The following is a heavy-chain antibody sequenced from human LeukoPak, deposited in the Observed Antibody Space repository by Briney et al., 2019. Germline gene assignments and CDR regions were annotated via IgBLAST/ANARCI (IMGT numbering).Heavy chain of an antibody. Sequence: SETLSLTCAVSGESFSGNFWGWFRQPPGPGLEWMGEINHSGYTNYKPSLKSRATISRDTSKNQFSLTLNLVSAADTAVYFCARGAICGSSCRAFDVWGQGTMVTVSS. D-gene: IGHD6-13*01. V-gene: IGHV4-34*01. CDR1: GESFSGNF. CDR3: ARGAICGSSCRAFDV. J-gene: IGHJ3*01. CDR2: INHSGYT.